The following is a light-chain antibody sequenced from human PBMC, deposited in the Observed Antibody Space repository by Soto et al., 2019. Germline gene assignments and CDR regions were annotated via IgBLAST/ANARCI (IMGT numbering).Light chain of an antibody. CDR1: SSDVGGYNY. V-gene: IGLV2-11*01. J-gene: IGLJ1*01. CDR2: DVS. Sequence: QSALTQPRSGSGSPGQSVTISCTGTSSDVGGYNYVSWYQQHPGKAPKLMIYDVSKRPSGVPDRFSGSKSGNTASLTISGLQAEDEADYYCCSYAGSYIYYVFGTGTKVTVL. CDR3: CSYAGSYIYYV.